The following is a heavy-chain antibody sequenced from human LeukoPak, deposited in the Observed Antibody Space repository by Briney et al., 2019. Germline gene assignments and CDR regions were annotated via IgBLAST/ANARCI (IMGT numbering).Heavy chain of an antibody. D-gene: IGHD4/OR15-4a*01. J-gene: IGHJ4*02. CDR1: GFTFSNYW. CDR2: TNSDASTT. CDR3: TRGLPNFSFFDY. V-gene: IGHV3-74*01. Sequence: GESLSLSCAASGFTFSNYWIHWVRQAPGKGLVWVSRTNSDASTTLYADSVQGRFSVSRDNAKNTLYLQMSSLRAEETAVYYCTRGLPNFSFFDYWGQGILVTVSS.